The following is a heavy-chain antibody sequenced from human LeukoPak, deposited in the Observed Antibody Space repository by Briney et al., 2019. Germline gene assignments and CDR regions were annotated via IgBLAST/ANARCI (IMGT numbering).Heavy chain of an antibody. V-gene: IGHV3-23*01. CDR1: GFTLSSSA. CDR3: TIDMLLPWN. CDR2: ISGSGVST. D-gene: IGHD2-8*01. Sequence: SGGSLRLTCAGSGFTLSSSAMSWVRQAPGKGLEWVSSISGSGVSTYYADSVKGRFTISRDNSKNTLYVQMNSLRAEDTAVYYCTIDMLLPWNWGQGTLVTVSS. J-gene: IGHJ4*02.